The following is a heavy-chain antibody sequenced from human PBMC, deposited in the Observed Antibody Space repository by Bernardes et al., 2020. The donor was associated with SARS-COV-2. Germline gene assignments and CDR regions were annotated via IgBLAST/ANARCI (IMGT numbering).Heavy chain of an antibody. D-gene: IGHD6-19*01. J-gene: IGHJ4*02. CDR2: MNPTSGNT. Sequence: ASVKVSCKASGFTFSSYEVIWVRQASGQGLEWMGRMNPTSGNTGYAQKFQGRVTMTRNTSITTAYMELTGLRSEDAAVYFCARSIPLSSGWFHLDYWGPGTVVIVSS. CDR1: GFTFSSYE. CDR3: ARSIPLSSGWFHLDY. V-gene: IGHV1-8*01.